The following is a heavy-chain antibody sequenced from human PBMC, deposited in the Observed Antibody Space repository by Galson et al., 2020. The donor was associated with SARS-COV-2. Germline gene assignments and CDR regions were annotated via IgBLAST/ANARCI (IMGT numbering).Heavy chain of an antibody. CDR2: IRYDDIT. D-gene: IGHD5-12*01. CDR3: ARDNSGYALLDY. CDR1: DASISSAGYY. Sequence: SETLSLTCTVSDASISSAGYYWSWIRQPTGKGLEWIGYIRYDDITYYNPSLKSRVIISINTSKNQFSLKLTSVTAADTAMYYCARDNSGYALLDYWGQGTPVTVSS. V-gene: IGHV4-30-4*01. J-gene: IGHJ4*02.